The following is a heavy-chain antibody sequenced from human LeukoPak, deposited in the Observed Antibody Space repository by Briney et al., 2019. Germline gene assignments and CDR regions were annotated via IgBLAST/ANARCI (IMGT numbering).Heavy chain of an antibody. CDR2: INTDGSST. Sequence: GGSLRLSCAASGFTFSSYGMHWVRQAPGKGLEWVSRINTDGSSTSYADSVKGRFTISRDNAKNTLYLQMNSLRAEDTAVYYCARDPRLRNDIVVVPAAIRDYYYYYYMDVWGKGTTVTVSS. CDR3: ARDPRLRNDIVVVPAAIRDYYYYYYMDV. D-gene: IGHD2-2*02. V-gene: IGHV3-74*01. J-gene: IGHJ6*03. CDR1: GFTFSSYG.